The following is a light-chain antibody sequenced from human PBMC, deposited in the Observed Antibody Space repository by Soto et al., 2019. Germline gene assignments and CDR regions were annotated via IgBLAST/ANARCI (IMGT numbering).Light chain of an antibody. CDR2: GAS. J-gene: IGKJ1*01. CDR1: QGIKDY. Sequence: EIVMTQSPATLSVSPGERATLSCRASQGIKDYLAWFQQKPGQAPRLLIYGASTRATAIPARFSGSGSGTEFTLSISSLQSDDFATYYCQHYNSYSEAFGQGTKVELK. CDR3: QHYNSYSEA. V-gene: IGKV3-15*01.